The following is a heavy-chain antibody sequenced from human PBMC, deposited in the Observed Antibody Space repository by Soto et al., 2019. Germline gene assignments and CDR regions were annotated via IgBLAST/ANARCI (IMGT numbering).Heavy chain of an antibody. Sequence: QITLMESGPTLVKPTQTLTLTCTFSGFSLSTGGVGVGWIRQPPGKALEWLALIYWDDDKRYSPSLRSRLTITKDTSKNKVVLTITNMDPVDTATYYCTHSRCGGDCLQSYSSHYYYGMDVWGQGTTVTVSS. J-gene: IGHJ6*02. CDR1: GFSLSTGGVG. V-gene: IGHV2-5*02. D-gene: IGHD2-21*02. CDR3: THSRCGGDCLQSYSSHYYYGMDV. CDR2: IYWDDDK.